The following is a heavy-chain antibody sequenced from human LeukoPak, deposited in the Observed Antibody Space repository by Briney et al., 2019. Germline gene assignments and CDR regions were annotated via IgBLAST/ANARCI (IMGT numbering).Heavy chain of an antibody. Sequence: GGSLRLSCAASGFTFSSYWMHWVRQAPGKGLVWVSRINSDESSTSYADSVKGRITISRDNAKNTLYLQMNSLRAEDTAVYYCARDQPYYYDTRNTFDIWGQGTMVTVSS. CDR2: INSDESST. CDR3: ARDQPYYYDTRNTFDI. J-gene: IGHJ3*02. V-gene: IGHV3-74*01. CDR1: GFTFSSYW. D-gene: IGHD3-22*01.